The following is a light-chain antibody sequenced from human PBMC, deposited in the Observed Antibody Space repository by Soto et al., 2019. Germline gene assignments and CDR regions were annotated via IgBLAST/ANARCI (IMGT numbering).Light chain of an antibody. CDR1: QSISSY. J-gene: IGKJ3*01. Sequence: DIQMTQSPSSLSASVGDRVTITCRASQSISSYLNWYQQKPGKAPKLLIYAASSLQSGVPSRFSGSGSGTDFTLTISSLQPEDFATYDCQESYSTIFTFGHVTKVDIK. CDR2: AAS. V-gene: IGKV1-39*01. CDR3: QESYSTIFT.